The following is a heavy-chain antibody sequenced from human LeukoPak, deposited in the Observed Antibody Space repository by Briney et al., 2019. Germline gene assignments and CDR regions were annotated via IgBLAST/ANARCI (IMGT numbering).Heavy chain of an antibody. CDR1: GGSFSGYY. CDR3: ARGGKVARGPLSY. Sequence: PSETLSLTCAVYGGSFSGYYWSWIRQPPGKGLEWIGEIKHSGSTNYNPSLKSRVTISVDTSKNQFSLKLNSVTAADRAVYYCARGGKVARGPLSYWGQGTLVTVSS. CDR2: IKHSGST. J-gene: IGHJ4*02. V-gene: IGHV4-34*01. D-gene: IGHD5-12*01.